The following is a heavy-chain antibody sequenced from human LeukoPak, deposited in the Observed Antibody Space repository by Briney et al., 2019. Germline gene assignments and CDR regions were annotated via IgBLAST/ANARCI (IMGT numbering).Heavy chain of an antibody. CDR1: GFTFSSYA. CDR3: ANSRHYDVIFDY. D-gene: IGHD3-22*01. J-gene: IGHJ4*02. V-gene: IGHV3-23*01. Sequence: GGSLRLSCAASGFTFSSYAMSWVRQAPGKGLEWVSAISGSGGSTYYADSVKGRFTISRDNSKNTLYLQMNSLRAEDTAVYYCANSRHYDVIFDYWGREPWSPSPQ. CDR2: ISGSGGST.